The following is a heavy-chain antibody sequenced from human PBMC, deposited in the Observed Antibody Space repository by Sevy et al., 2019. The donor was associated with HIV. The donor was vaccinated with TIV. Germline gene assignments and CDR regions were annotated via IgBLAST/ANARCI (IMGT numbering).Heavy chain of an antibody. CDR3: ARDFRSFYNYFDY. D-gene: IGHD6-13*01. CDR1: GDSISSGVY. CDR2: VYRSGNT. V-gene: IGHV4-38-2*02. Sequence: SETLSLTCDVSGDSISSGVYWGWIRQSPGKGLEWNGSVYRSGNTYDNPSFKSRTTISVDTSKNQFSLKLKSVTAADTGVYYCARDFRSFYNYFDYWGQGILVTVSS. J-gene: IGHJ4*02.